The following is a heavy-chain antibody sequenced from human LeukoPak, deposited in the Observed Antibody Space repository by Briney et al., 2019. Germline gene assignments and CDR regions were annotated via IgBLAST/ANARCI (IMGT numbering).Heavy chain of an antibody. CDR1: GFTFSSYA. CDR2: ISGSGGST. D-gene: IGHD3-22*01. Sequence: GGSLRLSCAASGFTFSSYAISWVRQAPGKGLEWVSAISGSGGSTYYADSVKGRFTISRDNSKNTLYLQMNSLRAEDTAVYYCAKERYYYDSSGYERGRYFQHWGQGTLVTVSS. V-gene: IGHV3-23*01. J-gene: IGHJ1*01. CDR3: AKERYYYDSSGYERGRYFQH.